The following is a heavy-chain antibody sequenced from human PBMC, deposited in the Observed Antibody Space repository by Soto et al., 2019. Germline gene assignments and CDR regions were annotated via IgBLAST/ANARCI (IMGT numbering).Heavy chain of an antibody. Sequence: HGESLKISCKGSGYRFVSYWIGWVRQMPGKGLEWMGIIYPGDSDTRYSPSFQGQVTMSVDKSISTAYLQWSSLKASDIAMYYCARIFNDAFDIWGQGTMVTVSS. CDR2: IYPGDSDT. CDR3: ARIFNDAFDI. V-gene: IGHV5-51*01. CDR1: GYRFVSYW. J-gene: IGHJ3*02.